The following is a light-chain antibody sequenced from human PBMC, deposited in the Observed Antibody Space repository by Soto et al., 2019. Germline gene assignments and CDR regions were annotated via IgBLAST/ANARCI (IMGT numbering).Light chain of an antibody. CDR1: SSEVGGYKY. J-gene: IGLJ1*01. CDR3: SSYTSSSTLCV. V-gene: IGLV2-14*01. Sequence: QSALTQPASVSGSPGQSITISCTGTSSEVGGYKYVSWYQQHPGKAPKLMIYDVSNRPSGVSNRFSGSKSGNTASLTISGLQAEDEADYYCSSYTSSSTLCVFGTGTQLTVL. CDR2: DVS.